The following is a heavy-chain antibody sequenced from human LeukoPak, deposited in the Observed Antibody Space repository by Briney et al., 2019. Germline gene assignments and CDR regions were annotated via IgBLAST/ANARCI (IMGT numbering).Heavy chain of an antibody. V-gene: IGHV4-30-4*01. CDR2: IYYSGST. CDR3: ATDGYCTGGRCYKRGFDS. D-gene: IGHD2-15*01. J-gene: IGHJ5*01. Sequence: PSQTLSLTCTVSGGSISSGDYYWSWIRQPPGKGLEWIGYIYYSGSTYYNPSLKSRVTISVDTSKNQFSLKLNSVTAADTALYFCATDGYCTGGRCYKRGFDSWGQGTLVTVSS. CDR1: GGSISSGDYY.